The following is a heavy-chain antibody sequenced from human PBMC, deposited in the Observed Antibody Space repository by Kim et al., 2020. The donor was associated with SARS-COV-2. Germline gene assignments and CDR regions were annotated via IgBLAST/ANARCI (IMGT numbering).Heavy chain of an antibody. CDR2: INADSGNT. D-gene: IGHD3-9*01. Sequence: ASVKVSCKASGYTFTNYGLHWVRQAPGQSLEWIGRINADSGNTKYAQKFQGRVAITRDTSATTVYMELTSLTSEDAAVYYCSRPMTTAYYTMHYWGQGTLVTVSS. V-gene: IGHV1-3*01. CDR3: SRPMTTAYYTMHY. J-gene: IGHJ4*02. CDR1: GYTFTNYG.